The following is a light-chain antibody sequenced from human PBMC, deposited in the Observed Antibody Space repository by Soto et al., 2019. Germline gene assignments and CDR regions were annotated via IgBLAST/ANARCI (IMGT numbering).Light chain of an antibody. CDR1: RSNIGAGYD. CDR2: GNS. CDR3: CLYIGATTYV. V-gene: IGLV1-40*01. Sequence: QSVLTQPPSVSGAPGQRVTISCTGSRSNIGAGYDVHWYQQLPGTAPKLLIYGNSNRPSGVPDRFSGSKSGTSASLAITGLQAEDEADYYCCLYIGATTYVFGTGTKLTVL. J-gene: IGLJ1*01.